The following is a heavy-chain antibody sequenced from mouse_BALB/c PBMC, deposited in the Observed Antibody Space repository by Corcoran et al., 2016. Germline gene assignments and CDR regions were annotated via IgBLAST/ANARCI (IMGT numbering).Heavy chain of an antibody. CDR1: GFNIKDTY. J-gene: IGHJ3*01. V-gene: IGHV14-3*02. CDR3: ARDYYGSSSWFAY. D-gene: IGHD1-1*01. CDR2: IDPANGNT. Sequence: EVQLQQSGAELVKPGASVKLSCTASGFNIKDTYMHWVKQRPEQDLEWIGRIDPANGNTKYDPKFQGKATKTADTSSNTAYLQLSSLTSEDTAVYYGARDYYGSSSWFAYWGQGTLVTVSA.